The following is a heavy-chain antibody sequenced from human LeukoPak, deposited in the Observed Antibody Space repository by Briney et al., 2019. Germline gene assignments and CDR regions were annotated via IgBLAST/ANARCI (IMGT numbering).Heavy chain of an antibody. V-gene: IGHV5-51*01. CDR1: GYSFTSYW. Sequence: GESLQISCKGSGYSFTSYWIGWVRRLPGKGLEWMGIIYPGDSDTRYSPSLQGQVTISADKSISTAYLQWSSLKASDTAMYYCARHRTYYYDSSAYPQGDAFDIWGQGTMVTVSS. CDR2: IYPGDSDT. CDR3: ARHRTYYYDSSAYPQGDAFDI. J-gene: IGHJ3*02. D-gene: IGHD3-22*01.